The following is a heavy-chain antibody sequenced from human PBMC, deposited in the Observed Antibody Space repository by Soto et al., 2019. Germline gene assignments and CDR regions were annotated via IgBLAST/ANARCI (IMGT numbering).Heavy chain of an antibody. V-gene: IGHV4-61*01. CDR3: ARVERGTATTVVDAFDI. J-gene: IGHJ3*02. Sequence: SETLSLTCAVYGGFVSSGSYYWSWIRQPPGKGLEWIGEMSHSSGTHFNQSLKSRVTISVDTSKNQFSLMMSSVTAADTSLYYCARVERGTATTVVDAFDIWGPGTMVTVSS. CDR2: MSHSSGT. D-gene: IGHD1-1*01. CDR1: GGFVSSGSYY.